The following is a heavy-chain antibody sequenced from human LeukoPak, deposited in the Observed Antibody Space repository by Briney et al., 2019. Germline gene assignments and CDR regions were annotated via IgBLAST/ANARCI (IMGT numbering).Heavy chain of an antibody. CDR2: IYYSGST. Sequence: PSQTLSLTCTVSGGSISSGDYYWSWIRQPPGKGLEWIGYIYYSGSTYYNPSLKSRVTISVVTSKNQFSLKLSSVTAADTAVYYCARDLVYYGSGSYYPEYYFDYWGQGTLVTVSS. J-gene: IGHJ4*02. CDR1: GGSISSGDYY. CDR3: ARDLVYYGSGSYYPEYYFDY. V-gene: IGHV4-30-4*08. D-gene: IGHD3-10*01.